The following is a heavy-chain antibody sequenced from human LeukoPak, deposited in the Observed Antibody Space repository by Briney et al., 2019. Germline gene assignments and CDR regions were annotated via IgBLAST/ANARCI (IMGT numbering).Heavy chain of an antibody. CDR3: VTDSYGSSSYDFDY. Sequence: QAGGSLRLSCTASGFTFSNYGMTWVRQAPGKGLEWVSAISGGGHTYYADSVKGRFTISRDNSKNTLYLQMNSLRAEDTAVYYCVTDSYGSSSYDFDYWGQGTLVTVSS. CDR2: ISGGGHT. D-gene: IGHD6-6*01. CDR1: GFTFSNYG. J-gene: IGHJ4*02. V-gene: IGHV3-23*01.